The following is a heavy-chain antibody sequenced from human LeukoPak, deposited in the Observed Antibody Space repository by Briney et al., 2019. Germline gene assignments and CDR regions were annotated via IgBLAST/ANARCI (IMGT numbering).Heavy chain of an antibody. V-gene: IGHV3-23*01. D-gene: IGHD3-10*01. Sequence: GGSLRLSCAASGFTFSDYGMVWVRQAPGKGLEWVSGISGSGGATYYADSVKGRFTISRDDPHNTLYLQMNSLRAEDTAVYFCARGGVDYYGSGTYYLMYYFDYWGQGALVTVSS. CDR1: GFTFSDYG. CDR2: ISGSGGAT. CDR3: ARGGVDYYGSGTYYLMYYFDY. J-gene: IGHJ4*02.